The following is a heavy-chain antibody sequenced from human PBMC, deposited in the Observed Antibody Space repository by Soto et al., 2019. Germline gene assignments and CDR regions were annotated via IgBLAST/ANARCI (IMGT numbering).Heavy chain of an antibody. CDR2: IVPILRRA. CDR1: GGAFSSYA. J-gene: IGHJ5*02. V-gene: IGHV1-69*10. Sequence: SVKVSCKTSGGAFSSYAISWVRQAPGQGLEWMGGIVPILRRAEYAQKLQGRVTVTADEAASTAYMELTSLRSEDTAVYYCARGVPAGLGSVYNWFDPWGQGTLVTVSS. D-gene: IGHD6-13*01. CDR3: ARGVPAGLGSVYNWFDP.